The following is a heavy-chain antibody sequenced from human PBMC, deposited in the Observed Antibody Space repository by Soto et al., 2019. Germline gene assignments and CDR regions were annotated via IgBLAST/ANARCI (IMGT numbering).Heavy chain of an antibody. CDR1: GGSISSSSYY. D-gene: IGHD3-22*01. CDR3: ASYYYDSSGENY. CDR2: IYYSGST. J-gene: IGHJ4*02. V-gene: IGHV4-39*01. Sequence: SETLSLTCTVSGGSISSSSYYWGWIRQPPGKGLEWIGSIYYSGSTYYNPSLKSRVTISVDTSKNQFSLKLSSVTAADTAVYYCASYYYDSSGENYWGQGTLVTVSS.